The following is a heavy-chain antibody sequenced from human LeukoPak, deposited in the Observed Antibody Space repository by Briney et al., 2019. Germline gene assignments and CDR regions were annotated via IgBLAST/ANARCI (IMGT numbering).Heavy chain of an antibody. V-gene: IGHV1-69*05. Sequence: SVKVSCKASGGTFSSYAISWVRQAPGQGLEWMGRIIPIFGTANYAQKFQGRVTITTDESTSTAYMELSSLRSEDTAVYYCVRDAPSDSGYAASPYYFDYWGQGTLVTVSS. D-gene: IGHD5-12*01. CDR2: IIPIFGTA. J-gene: IGHJ4*02. CDR3: VRDAPSDSGYAASPYYFDY. CDR1: GGTFSSYA.